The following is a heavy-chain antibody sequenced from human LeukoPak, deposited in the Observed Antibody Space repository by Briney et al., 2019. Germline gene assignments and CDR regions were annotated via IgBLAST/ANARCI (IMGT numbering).Heavy chain of an antibody. CDR1: GGTFSSYA. CDR2: IIPIFGTA. V-gene: IGHV1-69*05. Sequence: GASVKVSCKASGGTFSSYAISWVRQAPGQGLEWMGGIIPIFGTANYAQKFQGRVTITTDESTSTAYMELSSLRSEDTAVYYCARLGRFPHRGYMDVWGKGTTVTVSS. D-gene: IGHD3-3*01. J-gene: IGHJ6*03. CDR3: ARLGRFPHRGYMDV.